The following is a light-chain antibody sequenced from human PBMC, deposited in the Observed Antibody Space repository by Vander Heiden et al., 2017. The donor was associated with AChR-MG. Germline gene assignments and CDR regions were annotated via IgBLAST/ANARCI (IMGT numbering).Light chain of an antibody. CDR2: DVN. V-gene: IGLV2-14*03. Sequence: QSALTQPASVPGSPGQSITLSCTGTSSDVGGYNSVSWYQQHPGKAPKVMIFDVNKRPSGISNRFSGSKSDNTASLTISGLQAEDEADYYCSSYTSGSTYVFGTGTKVTVL. CDR1: SSDVGGYNS. J-gene: IGLJ1*01. CDR3: SSYTSGSTYV.